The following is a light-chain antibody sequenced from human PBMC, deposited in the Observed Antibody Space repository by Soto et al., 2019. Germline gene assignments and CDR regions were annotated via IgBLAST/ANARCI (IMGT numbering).Light chain of an antibody. V-gene: IGKV3-20*01. CDR3: QQYGTSAPVT. CDR1: QTIASNH. CDR2: DAF. Sequence: ESVLTQSPGTLSLSPGESATLSCRVSQTIASNHLAWYQHKPGQAPSLLVYDAFSRATGISDRFSGGRSGTDFTLTISRLEPEDSAMYYCQQYGTSAPVTFGQGTRLEIE. J-gene: IGKJ5*01.